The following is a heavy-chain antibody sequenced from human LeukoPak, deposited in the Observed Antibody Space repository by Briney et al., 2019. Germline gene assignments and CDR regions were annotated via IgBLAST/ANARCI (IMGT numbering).Heavy chain of an antibody. CDR2: INHSGST. CDR1: GGSFSGYY. V-gene: IGHV4-34*01. J-gene: IGHJ4*02. D-gene: IGHD1-26*01. Sequence: SETLSLTCAVYGGSFSGYYWSWIRQPPGKGLEWIGEINHSGSTNYNPSLKSRATISVDTSKNQFSLKLSSVTAADTAVYYCAGRGSYYDYWGQGTLVTVSS. CDR3: AGRGSYYDY.